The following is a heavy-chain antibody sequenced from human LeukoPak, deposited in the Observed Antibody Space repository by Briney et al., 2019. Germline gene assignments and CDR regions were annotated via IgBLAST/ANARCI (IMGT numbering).Heavy chain of an antibody. CDR2: INPNSGGT. J-gene: IGHJ3*02. Sequence: ASVKVSCKASGYTFTGYYMHWVRQAPGQALEWMGWINPNSGGTNYAQKFQGRVTMTRDTSISTAYMELSRLRSDDTAVYYCARKGGSYGAFDIWGQGTMVTVSS. CDR3: ARKGGSYGAFDI. V-gene: IGHV1-2*02. D-gene: IGHD1-26*01. CDR1: GYTFTGYY.